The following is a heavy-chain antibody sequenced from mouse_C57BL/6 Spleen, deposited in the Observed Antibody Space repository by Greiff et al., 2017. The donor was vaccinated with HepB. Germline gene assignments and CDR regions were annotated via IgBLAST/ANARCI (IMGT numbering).Heavy chain of an antibody. V-gene: IGHV1-7*01. CDR2: INPSSGYT. Sequence: VQLQQSGAELAKPGASVKLSCKASGYTFTSYWMHWVKQRPGQGLEWIGYINPSSGYTKYNQKFKDKATLTAAKSSSTAYMQRSSLTYEDSAVYDCARYRNWDGAMDYWGQGTSVTVSS. CDR3: ARYRNWDGAMDY. J-gene: IGHJ4*01. D-gene: IGHD4-1*02. CDR1: GYTFTSYW.